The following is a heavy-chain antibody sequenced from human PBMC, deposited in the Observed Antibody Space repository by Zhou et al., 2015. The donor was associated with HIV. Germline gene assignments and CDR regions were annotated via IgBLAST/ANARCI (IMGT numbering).Heavy chain of an antibody. J-gene: IGHJ4*02. V-gene: IGHV1-69*01. CDR1: GGTFSSFG. CDR2: IIPIFGTA. D-gene: IGHD3-10*01. CDR3: ARGGPYYGSGSYDY. Sequence: QMQLVQSGAEVKKPGSSVKVSCKASGGTFSSFGISWVRQAPGQGLEWMGGIIPIFGTANYAQKFQGRVTITADESTSTAYMELSSLRSEDTAVYYCARGGPYYGSGSYDYWGQGTLVTVSS.